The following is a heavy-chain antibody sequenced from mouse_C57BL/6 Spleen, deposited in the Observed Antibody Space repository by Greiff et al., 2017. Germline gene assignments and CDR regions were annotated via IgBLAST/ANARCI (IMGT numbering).Heavy chain of an antibody. Sequence: VQLQQSGPELVKPGASVKISCKASGYAFSSSWLNWVKQRPGKGLEWIGRIYPGDGDTNSNGKFKGKATLTADKSSSTAYMQLSSLTSEDSAVYFCARYTMVTRYFDYWGQGTTLTVSS. V-gene: IGHV1-82*01. D-gene: IGHD2-2*01. CDR2: IYPGDGDT. CDR1: GYAFSSSW. J-gene: IGHJ2*01. CDR3: ARYTMVTRYFDY.